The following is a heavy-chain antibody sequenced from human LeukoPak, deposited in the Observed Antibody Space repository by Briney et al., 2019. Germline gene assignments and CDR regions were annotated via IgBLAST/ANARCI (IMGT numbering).Heavy chain of an antibody. V-gene: IGHV3-23*01. CDR1: GFTFSSYA. J-gene: IGHJ4*02. CDR3: AAQRWLQLPFDY. CDR2: ISGSGGST. D-gene: IGHD5-24*01. Sequence: QPGGSLRLSCAASGFTFSSYAMSWVRQAPGKGLEWVSAISGSGGSTYYADSVKGRFTISRDNSKNTLYLQMNNLRAEDTAVYYCAAQRWLQLPFDYWGQGTLVTVSS.